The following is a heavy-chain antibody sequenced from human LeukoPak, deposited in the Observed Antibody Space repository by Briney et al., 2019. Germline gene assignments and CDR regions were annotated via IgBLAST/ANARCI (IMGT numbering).Heavy chain of an antibody. CDR3: AKDVQRGSSPTDY. Sequence: GGSLRLSCVASGFTFNNYGIHWVRQAPGKGLEWVAVISYDGSHKYYADSVKGRFTISRDNTKNSLYLQMNSLRAEDTAVYYCAKDVQRGSSPTDYWGQGTLVTVSS. V-gene: IGHV3-30*18. D-gene: IGHD1-26*01. CDR2: ISYDGSHK. J-gene: IGHJ4*02. CDR1: GFTFNNYG.